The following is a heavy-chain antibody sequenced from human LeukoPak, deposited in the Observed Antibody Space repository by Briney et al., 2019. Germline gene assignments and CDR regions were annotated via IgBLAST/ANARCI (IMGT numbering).Heavy chain of an antibody. CDR2: IIPILGIA. Sequence: ASVKVSCKASGGTFSSYAISWVRQAPGQGLEWMGRIIPILGIANYAQKFQGRVTITADKSSSTAYMELSSLRSEDTAVYYCASRFPSGIGYWGQGTLVTVSS. V-gene: IGHV1-69*04. D-gene: IGHD3-10*01. CDR3: ASRFPSGIGY. CDR1: GGTFSSYA. J-gene: IGHJ4*02.